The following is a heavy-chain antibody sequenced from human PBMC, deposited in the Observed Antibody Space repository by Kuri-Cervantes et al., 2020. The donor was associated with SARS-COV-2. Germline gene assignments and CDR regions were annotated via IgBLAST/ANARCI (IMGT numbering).Heavy chain of an antibody. J-gene: IGHJ1*01. D-gene: IGHD6-13*01. CDR3: ARVPEGGYSFQH. CDR2: IYYSGST. V-gene: IGHV4-39*07. CDR1: RGSTSSSSYY. Sequence: SGSLSLSCHVSRGSTSSSSYYWGWIRQPPGKGLEWIGSIYYSGSTYYNPSLKSRVTISVDTSKNQFSLKLSSVTAADTAVYYCARVPEGGYSFQHWGQGTLVTVSS.